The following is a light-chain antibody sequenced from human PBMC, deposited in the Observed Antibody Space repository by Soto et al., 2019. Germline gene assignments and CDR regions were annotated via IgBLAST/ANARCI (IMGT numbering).Light chain of an antibody. CDR2: EVS. CDR3: SSYAGSNNFGV. CDR1: SSDVGGYNY. J-gene: IGLJ1*01. Sequence: QSVLTQPPSAPGSPGQSVTISCTGTSSDVGGYNYVSWYQQHPGKAPKLMIYEVSKRPSGVPDRFSGSKSGNTASLTVSGLQAEDEADYYCSSYAGSNNFGVFXTGTKVTVL. V-gene: IGLV2-8*01.